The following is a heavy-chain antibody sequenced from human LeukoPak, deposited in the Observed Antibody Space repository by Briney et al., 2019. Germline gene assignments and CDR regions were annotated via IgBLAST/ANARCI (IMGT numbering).Heavy chain of an antibody. J-gene: IGHJ4*02. D-gene: IGHD2-15*01. V-gene: IGHV1-2*02. CDR3: ARVAIRTFIGYCSGGSCYLVDY. CDR1: GYTFTGYY. Sequence: GASVKVSCKASGYTFTGYYMHWVRQAPGQGLEWMGWINPNSGGTNYAQKFQGRVTMTRDTSISTAYMELSRLRSDDTAVYYCARVAIRTFIGYCSGGSCYLVDYWGQGTLVTVSS. CDR2: INPNSGGT.